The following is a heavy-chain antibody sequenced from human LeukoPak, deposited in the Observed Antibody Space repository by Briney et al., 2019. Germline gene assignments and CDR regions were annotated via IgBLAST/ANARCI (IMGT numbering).Heavy chain of an antibody. CDR3: ARDEDYGIFVNIDY. CDR2: IHPNSGAT. CDR1: GYTFTGYH. Sequence: ASVKVSCKASGYTFTGYHMHWVRQAPGQGLEWMGYIHPNSGATNYAQKFQGRVTMTRDAPISTASMELSGLKPDDTAVYYCARDEDYGIFVNIDYWGQGTLVTVSS. D-gene: IGHD4-17*01. V-gene: IGHV1-2*02. J-gene: IGHJ4*02.